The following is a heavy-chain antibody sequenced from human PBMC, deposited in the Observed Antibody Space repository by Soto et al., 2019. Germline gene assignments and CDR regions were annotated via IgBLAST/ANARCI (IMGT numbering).Heavy chain of an antibody. V-gene: IGHV4-39*01. CDR3: TRLTYSSSSAPFDS. CDR2: VFHSGST. D-gene: IGHD5-18*01. Sequence: SETLSLTCGVSGGSIPSSLYYWGYIRQAPGKGLEWIGSVFHSGSTYYNPSLKSRLTISVDTSRNQFSLRLASVTAADTAIYYCTRLTYSSSSAPFDSWGQGTLVTVSS. CDR1: GGSIPSSLYY. J-gene: IGHJ4*02.